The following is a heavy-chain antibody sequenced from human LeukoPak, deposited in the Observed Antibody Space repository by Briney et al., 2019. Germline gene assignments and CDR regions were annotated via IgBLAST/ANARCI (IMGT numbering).Heavy chain of an antibody. CDR3: ARGADYGDYWSSYYYGMDV. CDR2: IKQDGSEK. CDR1: GFTFSSYW. J-gene: IGHJ6*02. D-gene: IGHD4-17*01. V-gene: IGHV3-7*01. Sequence: PGGSLRLSCAASGFTFSSYWMSWVRQAPGKGLEWVANIKQDGSEKYYVDSVKGRFTISRDNAKNSLYLRMNSLRAEDTAVYYCARGADYGDYWSSYYYGMDVWGQGTTVTVSS.